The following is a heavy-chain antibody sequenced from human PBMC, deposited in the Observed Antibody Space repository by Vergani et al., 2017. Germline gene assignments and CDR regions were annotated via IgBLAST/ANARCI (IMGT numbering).Heavy chain of an antibody. CDR3: AKDRRAVTTHTNNWFDP. CDR1: GFTFSSYG. V-gene: IGHV3-30*18. Sequence: QVQLVESGGGVVQPGRSLRLSCAASGFTFSSYGMHWVRQAPGKGLEWVAVISYDGSKKYYADSVKGRFTISRDNSKNTLYLQMNSLRAEDTAVYYCAKDRRAVTTHTNNWFDPWGQGTLVTVSS. CDR2: ISYDGSKK. J-gene: IGHJ5*02. D-gene: IGHD4-17*01.